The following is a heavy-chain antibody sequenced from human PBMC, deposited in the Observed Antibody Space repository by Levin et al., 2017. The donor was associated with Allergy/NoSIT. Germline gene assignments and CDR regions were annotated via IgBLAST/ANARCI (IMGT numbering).Heavy chain of an antibody. J-gene: IGHJ6*02. CDR1: GFTLSYYA. Sequence: SLTLSCADSGFTLSYYAIHWVRQAPGPFLSLLSFLSSSFPPPSSSSSFKGRFTISRDNSQNTVYLQMNSLRVEDTAVYYCAKGSGSDSDDGTDVWGQGTTVTVSS. V-gene: IGHV3-30*01. D-gene: IGHD1-26*01. CDR3: AKGSGSDSDDGTDV. CDR2: LSSSFPPP.